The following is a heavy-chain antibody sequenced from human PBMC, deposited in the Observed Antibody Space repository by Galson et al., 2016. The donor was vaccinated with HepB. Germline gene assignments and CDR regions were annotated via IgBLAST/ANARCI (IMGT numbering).Heavy chain of an antibody. J-gene: IGHJ4*02. CDR2: IIWNSGSM. D-gene: IGHD3-10*01. CDR1: GFTFEDYA. Sequence: SLRLSCAASGFTFEDYAMHWVRQPPGKGLEWVSGIIWNSGSMVYADSVKGRFTISRDNTKNSLYLQMTSLQTEDTAFYFCTKLSLRLRFGSSFDLRGPGTLVTVSS. CDR3: TKLSLRLRFGSSFDL. V-gene: IGHV3-9*01.